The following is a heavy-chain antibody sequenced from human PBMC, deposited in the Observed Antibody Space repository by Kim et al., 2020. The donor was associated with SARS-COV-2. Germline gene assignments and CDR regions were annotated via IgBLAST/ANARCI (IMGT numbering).Heavy chain of an antibody. J-gene: IGHJ4*02. CDR3: ARRPAGLDW. CDR2: INHSGRT. CDR1: GGSFSGYY. Sequence: SETLSLTCAVYGGSFSGYYWSWIRQPPGKGLEWIGEINHSGRTNHNPSLKSRVTILVDTSKNQFSLKLSSMTAADTGGYYCARRPAGLDWWGQGTPVTVS. D-gene: IGHD3-9*01. V-gene: IGHV4-34*01.